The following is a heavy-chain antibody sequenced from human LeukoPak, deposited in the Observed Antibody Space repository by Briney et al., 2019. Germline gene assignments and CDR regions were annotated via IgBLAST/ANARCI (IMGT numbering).Heavy chain of an antibody. V-gene: IGHV3-23*01. CDR2: ISDSGGST. J-gene: IGHJ4*02. Sequence: AGSLRFSCVGSAFTFSDYAMSWDHQAPGMGLKWAFGISDSGGSTYYAYSVKGRCTISRDNSKNTLSLQMNNLRAEDTAVYFCARHDSFIPYWGQGTLVTVTS. D-gene: IGHD3-16*02. CDR1: AFTFSDYA. CDR3: ARHDSFIPY.